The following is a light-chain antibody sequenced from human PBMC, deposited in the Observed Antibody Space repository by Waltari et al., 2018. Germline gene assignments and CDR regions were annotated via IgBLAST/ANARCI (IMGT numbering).Light chain of an antibody. V-gene: IGKV3-20*01. CDR3: QQYHTSPRT. Sequence: EIVLTQSPGTVSLSPGQRATVPCRPSQTVTSSDLAWYQQQPGQAPRLLIYDASRRATGVPDRFSGSGSGTDFTLTISRLEPEDFAVYYCQQYHTSPRTFGQGTMVEI. J-gene: IGKJ1*01. CDR2: DAS. CDR1: QTVTSSD.